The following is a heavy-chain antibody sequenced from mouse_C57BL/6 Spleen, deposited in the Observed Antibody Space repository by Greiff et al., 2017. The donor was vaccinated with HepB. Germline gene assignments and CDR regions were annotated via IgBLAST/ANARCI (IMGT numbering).Heavy chain of an antibody. CDR1: GFTFSSYA. CDR3: ARRYYGSSPLFDY. CDR2: ISDGGSYT. D-gene: IGHD1-1*01. J-gene: IGHJ2*01. Sequence: VMLVESGGGLVKPGGSLKLSCAASGFTFSSYAMSWVRQTPEKRLEWVATISDGGSYTYYPDNVKGRFTISRDNAKNNLYLQMSHLKSEDTAMYYCARRYYGSSPLFDYWGQGTTLTVSS. V-gene: IGHV5-4*03.